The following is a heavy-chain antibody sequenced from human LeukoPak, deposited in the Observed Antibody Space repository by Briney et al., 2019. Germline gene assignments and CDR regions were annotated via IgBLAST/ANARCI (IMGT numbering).Heavy chain of an antibody. Sequence: SETLSLTCTVSGGSISDYYWSWIRQPPGKGLEWIGFIYYSGSTNYIPSLKSRVTISVDTSKNQFSLTLSSVTAADTAVYYCARVASSGWPHFDYWGQGTPVTVSS. J-gene: IGHJ4*02. CDR3: ARVASSGWPHFDY. CDR1: GGSISDYY. CDR2: IYYSGST. V-gene: IGHV4-59*01. D-gene: IGHD6-19*01.